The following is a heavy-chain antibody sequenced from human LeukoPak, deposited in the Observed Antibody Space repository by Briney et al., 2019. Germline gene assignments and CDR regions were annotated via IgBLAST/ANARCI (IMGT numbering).Heavy chain of an antibody. CDR1: GFAFSRYW. Sequence: GGSLRLSCAASGFAFSRYWMSWVRQAPGKRLECVANIKEDGSEKYYVDSVKGRFTISRDNAKNSLYLQVNSLRVEDTAVYYCARYYYDSRGENDAFDLWGQGTMVTVSS. D-gene: IGHD3-22*01. CDR3: ARYYYDSRGENDAFDL. CDR2: IKEDGSEK. J-gene: IGHJ3*01. V-gene: IGHV3-7*01.